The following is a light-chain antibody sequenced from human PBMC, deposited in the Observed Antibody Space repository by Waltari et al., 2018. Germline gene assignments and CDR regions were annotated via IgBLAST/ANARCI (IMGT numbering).Light chain of an antibody. CDR2: SNG. CDR1: SSNIGSNF. V-gene: IGLV1-44*01. J-gene: IGLJ1*01. CDR3: AAWDDSLNGHHV. Sequence: QSVLTQPPSASGTPGQRVTISCSGSSSNIGSNFVNWYQQLPGAAPKLLIYSNGQRPAGGPDRFSGPKAGTAASLAISGLKSEDEADYYCAAWDDSLNGHHVFGTGTKVTVL.